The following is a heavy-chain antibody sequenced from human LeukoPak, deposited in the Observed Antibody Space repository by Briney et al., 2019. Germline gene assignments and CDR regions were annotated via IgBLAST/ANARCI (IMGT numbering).Heavy chain of an antibody. CDR1: GGSISSYY. J-gene: IGHJ3*02. CDR3: ARRNILTEGEAFDI. CDR2: IYNSGST. V-gene: IGHV4-59*08. D-gene: IGHD3-9*01. Sequence: SETLSLTSAVSGGSISSYYWTWIRHPPGKGLEWIGCIYNSGSTNYNPSLRSRVTISVCAAKTQFSLTLNSVTAADTAVYYCARRNILTEGEAFDIWGQGTLVTVSS.